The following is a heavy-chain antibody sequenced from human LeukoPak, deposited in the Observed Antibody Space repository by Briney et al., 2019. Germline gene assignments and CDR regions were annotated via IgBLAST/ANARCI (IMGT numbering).Heavy chain of an antibody. CDR2: ISSSGSYI. CDR3: ARGYYDYVWGSYRYNWFDP. J-gene: IGHJ5*02. V-gene: IGHV3-21*01. Sequence: GGSLRLSCAGSGFTFSSYSMTWVRQAPGKGLEWVSSISSSGSYIYYADSVRGRFTISRDNTKNSLYLHMSSLRVEDTAVYYCARGYYDYVWGSYRYNWFDPWGQGTLVTVSS. D-gene: IGHD3-16*02. CDR1: GFTFSSYS.